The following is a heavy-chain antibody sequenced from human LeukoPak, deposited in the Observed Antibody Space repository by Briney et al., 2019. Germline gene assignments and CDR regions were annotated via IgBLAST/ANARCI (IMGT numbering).Heavy chain of an antibody. CDR1: GFTFRNYG. CDR3: ARDVATISLDY. J-gene: IGHJ4*02. CDR2: VRYDENNE. V-gene: IGHV3-33*01. Sequence: GESLRLSCAASGFTFRNYGLHWVRQAPGKGLEWVAVVRYDENNEFYGNSVKGRFTISGDSSKNTLYLQMNSLRAEDTAVYYCARDVATISLDYWGQGTLVTVSS. D-gene: IGHD5-24*01.